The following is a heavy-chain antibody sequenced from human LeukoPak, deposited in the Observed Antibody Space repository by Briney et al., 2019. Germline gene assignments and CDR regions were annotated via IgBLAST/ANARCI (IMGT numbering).Heavy chain of an antibody. Sequence: SETLSLTCAVYGGSFSGYYWSWIRQPPGKGLEWIGEINHSGSTNYNPSLKSRVTISVDTSKNQFSLKLSSVTAADTAVYYCARRTVDYWGQGTLVTVSP. CDR3: ARRTVDY. V-gene: IGHV4-34*01. D-gene: IGHD1-14*01. CDR2: INHSGST. CDR1: GGSFSGYY. J-gene: IGHJ4*02.